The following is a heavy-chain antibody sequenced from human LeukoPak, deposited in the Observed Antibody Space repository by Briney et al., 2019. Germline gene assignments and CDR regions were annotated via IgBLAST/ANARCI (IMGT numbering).Heavy chain of an antibody. J-gene: IGHJ5*02. Sequence: GGSLRLSCAASGFTFSSYGMHWVRQAPGKGLEWVAFIRYDGSNKYYADSVKGRFTISRDNSKNTLYLQMNSLRAEDTAVYYCAKEIKNWYSSSPGSWGQGTLVTVSS. CDR2: IRYDGSNK. CDR1: GFTFSSYG. D-gene: IGHD6-6*01. V-gene: IGHV3-30*02. CDR3: AKEIKNWYSSSPGS.